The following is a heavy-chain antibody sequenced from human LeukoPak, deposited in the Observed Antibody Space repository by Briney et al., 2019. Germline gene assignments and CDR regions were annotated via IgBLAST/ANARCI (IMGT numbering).Heavy chain of an antibody. D-gene: IGHD2-15*01. CDR2: IYYSGST. J-gene: IGHJ4*02. V-gene: IGHV4-30-4*01. CDR3: GGYCSGGSCYSQFDY. Sequence: SQTLSLTCTVSGGSVSSGDYSWSWIRQPPGKGLEWIGYIYYSGSTYYNPSLKSRVTISVDTSKNQFSLKLSSVTAADTAVYYCGGYCSGGSCYSQFDYWGQGTLVTVSS. CDR1: GGSVSSGDYS.